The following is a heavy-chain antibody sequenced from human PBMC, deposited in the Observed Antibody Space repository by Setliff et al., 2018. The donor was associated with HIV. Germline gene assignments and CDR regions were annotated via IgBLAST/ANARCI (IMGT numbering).Heavy chain of an antibody. CDR3: ARYSPRGYTLTGPY. V-gene: IGHV4-61*01. Sequence: SETLSLTCTVSGGSVSSGSYYWSWIRQPPGKGLEWIGYIYYSGSTKHNPSLKSRVTTSLDTSKNQFSLKLTSVTAADTAVYYCARYSPRGYTLTGPYWGQGTLVTVSS. J-gene: IGHJ4*02. CDR1: GGSVSSGSYY. D-gene: IGHD6-25*01. CDR2: IYYSGST.